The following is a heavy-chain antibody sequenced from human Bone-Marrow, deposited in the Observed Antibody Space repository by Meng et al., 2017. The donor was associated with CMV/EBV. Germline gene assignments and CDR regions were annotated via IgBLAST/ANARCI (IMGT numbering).Heavy chain of an antibody. CDR3: AIVLVGATSNPPGDY. CDR2: INSDGSST. V-gene: IGHV3-74*01. CDR1: GFTFSRHW. Sequence: SGFTFSRHWMHWVRQAPGKGLVWVSRINSDGSSTNYADSAKGRFTISRDNAKNMLYLHMNSLSVEDTAMYYCAIVLVGATSNPPGDYWGQGTLVTVSS. D-gene: IGHD2-15*01. J-gene: IGHJ4*02.